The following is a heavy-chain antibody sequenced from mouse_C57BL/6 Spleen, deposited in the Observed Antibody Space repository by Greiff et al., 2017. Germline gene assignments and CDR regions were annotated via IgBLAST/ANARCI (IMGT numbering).Heavy chain of an antibody. Sequence: QVQLKEPGAELVRPGSSVKLSCKASGYTFTSYWMHWVKQRPIQGLEWIGNIDPTDSETHYNQKFKDKATLTVDKSSSTAYMQLSSLTSEDSAVYYCAREGYDYGSSYWYFDVWGTGTTVTVSS. V-gene: IGHV1-52*01. J-gene: IGHJ1*03. CDR2: IDPTDSET. D-gene: IGHD1-1*01. CDR1: GYTFTSYW. CDR3: AREGYDYGSSYWYFDV.